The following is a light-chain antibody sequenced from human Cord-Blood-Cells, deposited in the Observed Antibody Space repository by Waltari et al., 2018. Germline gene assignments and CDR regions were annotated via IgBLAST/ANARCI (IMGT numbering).Light chain of an antibody. CDR1: RSISSY. CDR3: QRTYNAPPFT. CDR2: SAP. V-gene: IGKV1-27*01. Sequence: DIQLMQSPSSLSASVVDRITTTIRVSRSISSYLNWYRQKPGNVPKLLIYSAPNLQSGVPSRFSGSGSGTDFPLTISSLQPEDVATYYDQRTYNAPPFTFGPGTKVDIK. J-gene: IGKJ3*01.